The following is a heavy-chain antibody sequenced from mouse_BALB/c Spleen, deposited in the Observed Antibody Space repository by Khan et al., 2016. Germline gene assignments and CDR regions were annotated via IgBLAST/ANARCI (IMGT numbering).Heavy chain of an antibody. V-gene: IGHV3-8*02. D-gene: IGHD3-2*01. J-gene: IGHJ2*01. CDR1: GDSITSGY. CDR3: ASYDSSGSFFDD. Sequence: EVQLQESGPSLVKPSQTLSLTCSVTGDSITSGYWNWIRKFPGHKLEYMGYISYSGSTYYNPSLKSRISITRDTSKNQYYLQLNSVTTEDTATYXCASYDSSGSFFDDWGQGTTLTVAS. CDR2: ISYSGST.